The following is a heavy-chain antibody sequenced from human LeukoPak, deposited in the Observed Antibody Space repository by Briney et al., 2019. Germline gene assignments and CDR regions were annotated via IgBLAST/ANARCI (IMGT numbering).Heavy chain of an antibody. J-gene: IGHJ4*02. CDR1: GFTFSSYS. CDR3: ARFRSGWYMDY. Sequence: GGSLRLSCAASGFTFSSYSMNWVRQAPGKGLEWVSYISSSSSTIYYADSVKGRFTISRDNAKNSLYLQMNSLRAEDTAVYYCARFRSGWYMDYWGQGTLVTVSS. D-gene: IGHD6-19*01. CDR2: ISSSSSTI. V-gene: IGHV3-48*01.